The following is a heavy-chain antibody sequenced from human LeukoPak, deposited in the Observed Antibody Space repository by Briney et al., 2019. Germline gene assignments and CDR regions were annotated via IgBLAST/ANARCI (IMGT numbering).Heavy chain of an antibody. V-gene: IGHV4-30-2*01. J-gene: IGHJ4*02. D-gene: IGHD3-16*01. CDR2: IYHSGST. CDR1: GGSINSGGYY. Sequence: SQTLSLTCTVSGGSINSGGYYWSWIRQPPGKGLEWIGYIYHSGSTYYNPSLESRVTISIDRSNNQFSLKLSSVTAADTAVYYCAREVQEEGYDYVWGSFFDYWGQGTLVTVSS. CDR3: AREVQEEGYDYVWGSFFDY.